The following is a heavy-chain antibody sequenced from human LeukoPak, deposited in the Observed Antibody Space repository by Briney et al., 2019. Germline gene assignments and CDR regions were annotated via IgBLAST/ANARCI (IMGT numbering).Heavy chain of an antibody. CDR2: INQDGSQK. CDR1: GFTFSSHW. CDR3: TKDRRGPAAGTWYFDS. J-gene: IGHJ4*02. D-gene: IGHD6-13*01. V-gene: IGHV3-7*03. Sequence: GGSLRLSCAGSGFTFSSHWIGWVHQAPGRGLEWVAHINQDGSQKYYVDSVEGRFAISRDNSKNTVYLQLNSLRAGDTAIYYCTKDRRGPAAGTWYFDSWGQGTLVTVSS.